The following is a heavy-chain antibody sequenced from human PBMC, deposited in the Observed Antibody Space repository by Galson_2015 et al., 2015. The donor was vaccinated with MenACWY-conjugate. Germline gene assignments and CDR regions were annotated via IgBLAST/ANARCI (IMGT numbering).Heavy chain of an antibody. V-gene: IGHV3-11*01. CDR2: ISTSGSTI. J-gene: IGHJ1*01. Sequence: SLRLSCAASGVTFSNYYMSWVRQAPGEGLEWVSDISTSGSTISYADSVKGWFTISRDNAKNSLYLQMSGLRAEDTAVYYCATDNGFFQRWCQGTLVTVSS. CDR1: GVTFSNYY. CDR3: ATDNGFFQR.